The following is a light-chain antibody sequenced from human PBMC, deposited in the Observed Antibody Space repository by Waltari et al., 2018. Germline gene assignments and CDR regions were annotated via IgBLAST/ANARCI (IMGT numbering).Light chain of an antibody. J-gene: IGLJ2*01. V-gene: IGLV2-11*01. Sequence: QSALTQPRSVSGSPGQSVTISCTGTSSDVGDYNYVSWYQQHPDKAPKLMIYDVTKRPSGVPDRFSGSKSGNTASLTISGLQAEDEADYSCCSYAGSYSFVFGGGTKLTVL. CDR2: DVT. CDR1: SSDVGDYNY. CDR3: CSYAGSYSFV.